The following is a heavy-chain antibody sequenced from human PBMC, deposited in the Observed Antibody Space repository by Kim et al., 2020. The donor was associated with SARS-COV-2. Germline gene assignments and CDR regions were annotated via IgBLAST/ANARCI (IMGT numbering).Heavy chain of an antibody. Sequence: GGSLRLSCTAFGFNFNNYWMSWVRQAPGKGLEWVAEIKQDGSEDYYVDSVKGRFTISRDNADNSLYLRMNSLGVEDTAIYYCAGGGFYPEYWGQGALGTV. J-gene: IGHJ4*02. CDR1: GFNFNNYW. V-gene: IGHV3-7*01. CDR3: AGGGFYPEY. D-gene: IGHD3-10*01. CDR2: IKQDGSED.